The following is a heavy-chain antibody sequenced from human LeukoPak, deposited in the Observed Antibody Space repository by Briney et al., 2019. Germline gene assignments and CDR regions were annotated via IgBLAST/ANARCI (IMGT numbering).Heavy chain of an antibody. V-gene: IGHV3-21*01. J-gene: IGHJ5*02. CDR2: ISSSSSYM. CDR3: ARDRIAVAAVDP. CDR1: GFTFSSYS. Sequence: GGSLRLSCAAPGFTFSSYSMNWVRQAPGKGLEWVSSISSSSSYMYYADSVKGRFTISRDNAKNSLYLQMNSLRAEDTAVYYCARDRIAVAAVDPWGQGTLVTVSS. D-gene: IGHD6-19*01.